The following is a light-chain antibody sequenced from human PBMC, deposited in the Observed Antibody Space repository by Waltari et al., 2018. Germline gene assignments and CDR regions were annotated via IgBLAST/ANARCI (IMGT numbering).Light chain of an antibody. J-gene: IGLJ3*02. V-gene: IGLV1-44*01. CDR1: SSNLGNNV. Sequence: QSVLTQPPSASGTPAQRVTISCSGTSSNLGNNVVNWYQQVPGTAPKLLIYRNDLRPSGVPDRFSAAKSGTSAALAISGLQSEDEAEYYCASWDDSLNGHWVFGGGTMVTVL. CDR3: ASWDDSLNGHWV. CDR2: RND.